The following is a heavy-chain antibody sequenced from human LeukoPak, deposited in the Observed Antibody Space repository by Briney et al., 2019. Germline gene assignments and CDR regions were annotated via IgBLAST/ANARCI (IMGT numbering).Heavy chain of an antibody. Sequence: GGSLRLSCAASGFTFDDYAMHWVRQAPGKCLEWVSGISWNSGSIGYADSVKGRFTISRDNAKNSLYLQMNSLRAEDTALYYCAREAGTTGVFDPWGQGTLVTVSS. J-gene: IGHJ5*02. CDR1: GFTFDDYA. V-gene: IGHV3-9*01. CDR3: AREAGTTGVFDP. CDR2: ISWNSGSI. D-gene: IGHD1-1*01.